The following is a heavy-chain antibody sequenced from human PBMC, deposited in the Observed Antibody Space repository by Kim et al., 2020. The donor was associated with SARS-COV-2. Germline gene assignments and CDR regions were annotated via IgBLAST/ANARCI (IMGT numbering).Heavy chain of an antibody. V-gene: IGHV4-34*01. J-gene: IGHJ4*02. CDR1: GGSFSGYY. D-gene: IGHD3-9*01. CDR3: ARGDYDILTGYYLIDY. CDR2: INHSGST. Sequence: SETLSLTCAVYGGSFSGYYWSWIRQPPGKGLEWIGEINHSGSTNYNPSLKSRVTISVDTSKNQFSLKLSSVTAADTAVYYCARGDYDILTGYYLIDYWGQGTLVTVSS.